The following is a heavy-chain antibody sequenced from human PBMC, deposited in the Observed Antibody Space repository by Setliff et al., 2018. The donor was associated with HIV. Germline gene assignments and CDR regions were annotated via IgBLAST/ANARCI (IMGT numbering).Heavy chain of an antibody. Sequence: GSLRLSCTPYSFAFADYAVSWVRQAPGKGLEWVGFVRSKGYGGTTEYAASVKGRFTISRDDSQTIAYLQMNSLKTEDTAVYYCTTKRYCSSTSCSEGDAFDIWGQGTMVTVSS. CDR2: VRSKGYGGTT. D-gene: IGHD2-2*01. CDR1: SFAFADYA. J-gene: IGHJ3*02. V-gene: IGHV3-49*04. CDR3: TTKRYCSSTSCSEGDAFDI.